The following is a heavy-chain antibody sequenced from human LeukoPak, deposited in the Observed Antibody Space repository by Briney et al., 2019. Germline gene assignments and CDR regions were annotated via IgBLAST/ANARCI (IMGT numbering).Heavy chain of an antibody. CDR2: IDFGGSDN. D-gene: IGHD1-14*01. CDR1: GFSSTNYW. V-gene: IGHV5-51*01. J-gene: IGHJ4*02. CDR3: ARRPAITGAPFDY. Sequence: GESLKISCKGSGFSSTNYWVGWVRQMPGKGLEWMGIIDFGGSDNRYSPSFQGQVTISTDQSISTAYLQWSSLKASDTAIYYCARRPAITGAPFDYWGQGTLVTVSS.